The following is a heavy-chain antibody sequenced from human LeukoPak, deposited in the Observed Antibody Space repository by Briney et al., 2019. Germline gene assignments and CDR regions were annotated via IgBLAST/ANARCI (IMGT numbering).Heavy chain of an antibody. J-gene: IGHJ4*01. Sequence: GGSLRLCCAASGFTFSNYWMHWVRQAPGKGLVWVSRIKPDGSGTSYVDSVKGRVNISRDNAKSTLYLQMNSLGAEDTAVYYCANDAVYGSGSVDDWGQGALVTVSS. CDR1: GFTFSNYW. D-gene: IGHD3-10*01. CDR2: IKPDGSGT. V-gene: IGHV3-74*01. CDR3: ANDAVYGSGSVDD.